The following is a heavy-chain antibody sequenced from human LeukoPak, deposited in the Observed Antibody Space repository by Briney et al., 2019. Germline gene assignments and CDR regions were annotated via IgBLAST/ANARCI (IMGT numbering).Heavy chain of an antibody. V-gene: IGHV1-24*01. Sequence: ASVKVSCKVSGYTLTELSMHWVRQAPGKGLEWMGGFDPEDGETIYAQKFQGRVTMTGDTSTDTAYMELSSLRSEDTAVYYCATGGSGSYYELDYWGQGTLVTVSS. D-gene: IGHD3-10*01. CDR2: FDPEDGET. CDR1: GYTLTELS. J-gene: IGHJ4*02. CDR3: ATGGSGSYYELDY.